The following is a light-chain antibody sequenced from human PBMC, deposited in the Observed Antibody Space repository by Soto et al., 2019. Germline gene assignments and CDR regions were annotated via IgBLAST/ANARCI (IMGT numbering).Light chain of an antibody. Sequence: DIQMSQSPSRESASLGKRVTITCWASQDISSWVAWYQQKPGKAPKLLISAASSLQSGVPRRFSGSGSGTDFTLVISSLQAEDFATYFCQQGDSFPFTFGGGTRWIS. CDR1: QDISSW. J-gene: IGKJ4*01. CDR3: QQGDSFPFT. CDR2: AAS. V-gene: IGKV1-12*01.